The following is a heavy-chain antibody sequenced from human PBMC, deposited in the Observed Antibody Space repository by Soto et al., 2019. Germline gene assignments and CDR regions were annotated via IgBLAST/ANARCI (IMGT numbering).Heavy chain of an antibody. J-gene: IGHJ4*02. CDR1: GGSISSGGYY. CDR3: ARATRGPSSGYYQFDY. Sequence: PSETLSLTCTVSGGSISSGGYYWSWIRQHPGKGLEWIGYIYYSGSTYYNPSLKSRFTISVDTSKNQFSLKLSSVTAADSAVYYCARATRGPSSGYYQFDYWGQGTLVTVSS. D-gene: IGHD3-22*01. V-gene: IGHV4-31*03. CDR2: IYYSGST.